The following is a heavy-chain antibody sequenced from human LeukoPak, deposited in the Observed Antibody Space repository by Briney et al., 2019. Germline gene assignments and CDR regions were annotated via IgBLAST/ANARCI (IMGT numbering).Heavy chain of an antibody. Sequence: ASVKFSCKASGGTFSSYAISWVRQARGQGLEWMGRSIAILGTANYAQKFQGRVTITTDESTSTAYMELSSLRSEDTAVYYCASSFSSGGYSSGGIDYWGQGTLVTVSS. D-gene: IGHD6-19*01. CDR1: GGTFSSYA. V-gene: IGHV1-69*05. CDR3: ASSFSSGGYSSGGIDY. CDR2: SIAILGTA. J-gene: IGHJ4*02.